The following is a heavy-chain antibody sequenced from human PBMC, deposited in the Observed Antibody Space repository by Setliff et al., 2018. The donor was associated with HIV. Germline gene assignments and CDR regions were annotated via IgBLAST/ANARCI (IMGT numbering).Heavy chain of an antibody. J-gene: IGHJ4*02. D-gene: IGHD3-16*01. CDR2: IFYSGST. Sequence: KPSETLSLTCTVSGGSINSHYWSWIRQPPGKGLEWIGYIFYSGSTNYNPSLKSRVTISLDTSKNQFSLSVTSPNAADTAIYFCVRQGLRGSFFNYWGRGTLVTVSS. CDR1: GGSINSHY. V-gene: IGHV4-59*08. CDR3: VRQGLRGSFFNY.